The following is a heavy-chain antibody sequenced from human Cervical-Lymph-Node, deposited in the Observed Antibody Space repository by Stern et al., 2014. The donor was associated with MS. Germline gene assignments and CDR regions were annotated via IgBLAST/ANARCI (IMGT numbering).Heavy chain of an antibody. CDR2: IYYSGST. Sequence: VQLEESGPGLVKPSQTLSLTCTVSGGPISSGGYYWSWIRQHPGKGLEWIGYIYYSGSTYYNPSLKSRVTISVDTSKNQFSLKLSSVTAADTAVYYCAIVPYSSGQLDYWGQGTLVTVSS. CDR3: AIVPYSSGQLDY. J-gene: IGHJ4*02. CDR1: GGPISSGGYY. V-gene: IGHV4-31*03. D-gene: IGHD6-19*01.